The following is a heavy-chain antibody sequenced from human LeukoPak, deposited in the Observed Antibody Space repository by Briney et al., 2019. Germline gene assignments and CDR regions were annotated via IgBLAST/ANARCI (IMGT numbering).Heavy chain of an antibody. J-gene: IGHJ4*02. CDR1: GFTFSGYL. Sequence: GGSLRLSCAASGFTFSGYLMSWVRQAPGKGLEWVSSISSSSSYIYYADSVKGRFTISRDNAKNSLYLQMNSLRAEDTAVYYCARAPGYYDSSGYSDYRFDYWGQGTLVTVSS. CDR3: ARAPGYYDSSGYSDYRFDY. D-gene: IGHD3-22*01. CDR2: ISSSSSYI. V-gene: IGHV3-21*01.